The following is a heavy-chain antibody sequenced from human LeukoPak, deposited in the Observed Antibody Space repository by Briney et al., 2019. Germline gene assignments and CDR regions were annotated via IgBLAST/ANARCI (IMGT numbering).Heavy chain of an antibody. CDR2: ISGSGNYI. CDR3: TRDIFGGGYYYGMDV. J-gene: IGHJ6*02. Sequence: GGSLRLSRAASEFTFTDYNMNWVRQAPGKGLEWVSSISGSGNYIYYTDSVKGRFTISRDNAKNSLYLQMNSLRAEETAVYYCTRDIFGGGYYYGMDVWGQGTTVTVSS. CDR1: EFTFTDYN. D-gene: IGHD3-10*02. V-gene: IGHV3-21*01.